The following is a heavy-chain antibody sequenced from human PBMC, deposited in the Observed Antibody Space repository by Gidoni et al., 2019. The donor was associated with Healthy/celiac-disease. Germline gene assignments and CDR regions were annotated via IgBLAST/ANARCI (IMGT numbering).Heavy chain of an antibody. CDR2: ISGSGGST. CDR3: AKDPSPLLWFGETGSFDY. CDR1: GFTFSSYA. Sequence: EVQLLESGGGLVQPGGSLRLSCAASGFTFSSYAMSWVRQAPGKGLEWVSAISGSGGSTYYADSVKGRFTISRDNSKNTLYLQMNSLRAEDTAVYYCAKDPSPLLWFGETGSFDYWGQGTLVTVSS. V-gene: IGHV3-23*01. J-gene: IGHJ4*02. D-gene: IGHD3-10*01.